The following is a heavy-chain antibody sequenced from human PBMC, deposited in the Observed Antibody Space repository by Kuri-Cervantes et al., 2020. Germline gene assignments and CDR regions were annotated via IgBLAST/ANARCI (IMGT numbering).Heavy chain of an antibody. D-gene: IGHD5-12*01. J-gene: IGHJ4*02. CDR1: GLTFSNYA. CDR3: ARDSAPKLSGHENLDYFDY. Sequence: GESLKISCAASGLTFSNYAMSWVRQAPGKGMGWVSAISGSVGTTYYADSVKGRFTISRDNAENSRYLKMNSLRAEDTAVYYCARDSAPKLSGHENLDYFDYWGQGTLVTVSS. CDR2: ISGSVGTT. V-gene: IGHV3-23*01.